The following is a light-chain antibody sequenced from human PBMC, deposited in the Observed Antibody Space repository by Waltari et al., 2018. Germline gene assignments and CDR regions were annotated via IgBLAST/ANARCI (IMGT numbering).Light chain of an antibody. CDR1: QSAASIY. Sequence: VLTQSPGTLSLSPRERATLSCRASQSAASIYLAWYQQKPGQAPRLLIYGAANRATGIPDRFSGSGSGKDVTLTISRLEPEDFAVYYCQQYGDSPLYTFGRGTKLEIK. J-gene: IGKJ2*01. CDR2: GAA. V-gene: IGKV3-20*01. CDR3: QQYGDSPLYT.